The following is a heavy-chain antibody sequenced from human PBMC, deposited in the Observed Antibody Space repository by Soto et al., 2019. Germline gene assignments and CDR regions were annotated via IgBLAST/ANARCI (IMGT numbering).Heavy chain of an antibody. V-gene: IGHV3-11*01. Sequence: QVQLVESGGGLVKPGGSLRLSCAASGFIFSDYYMSWIRQAPGKGLEWVSYISSDGSTIYSADSVKGRFSISRDNAKNSLSLQMNSLRAEDTAVYYCARGEGEGYTYYFDYWGQGTLVTVSS. J-gene: IGHJ4*02. CDR3: ARGEGEGYTYYFDY. CDR1: GFIFSDYY. D-gene: IGHD5-12*01. CDR2: ISSDGSTI.